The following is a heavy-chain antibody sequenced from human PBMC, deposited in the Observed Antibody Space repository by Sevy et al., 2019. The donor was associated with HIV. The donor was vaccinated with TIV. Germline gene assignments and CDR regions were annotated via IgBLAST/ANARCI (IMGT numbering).Heavy chain of an antibody. J-gene: IGHJ5*02. CDR2: ILYSGST. CDR1: GDSMNTYY. V-gene: IGHV4-59*01. CDR3: GRRVPGDNWFDP. Sequence: SETLSLTCTVTGDSMNTYYWAWIRQPPGKSLEWVGYILYSGSTEYSPSLKSRVTMALDKSKNEVSLRLSSVTAADTAVYYCGRRVPGDNWFDPWGQGRLVTVSS.